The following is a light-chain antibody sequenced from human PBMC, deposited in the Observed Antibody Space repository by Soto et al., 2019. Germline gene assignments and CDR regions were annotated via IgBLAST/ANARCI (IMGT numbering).Light chain of an antibody. CDR1: HGICNY. J-gene: IGKJ4*01. CDR2: VAS. CDR3: QQLNSYPRT. Sequence: DIQLTQSPSFLSASVGERVTITCRASHGICNYLAWYQQKPGNAPKLLIYVASTLQSGVPSRFSGSGSGTEFTLTISSLQPEDFTTYYCQQLNSYPRTFGGGTKVDIK. V-gene: IGKV1-9*01.